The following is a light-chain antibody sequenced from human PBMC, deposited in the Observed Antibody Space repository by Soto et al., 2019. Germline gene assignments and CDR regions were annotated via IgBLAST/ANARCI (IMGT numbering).Light chain of an antibody. V-gene: IGKV3-15*01. CDR2: GAS. Sequence: EIVMTQYPATLSVSPGERATLSCRASQNVSSNLAGYQQKPAQAPRLLIYGASSRGTGIPARFNGSGSGTEFTLTISSLQSEDFAVYYCQQYNNWPWTFGQGTKVEIK. J-gene: IGKJ1*01. CDR1: QNVSSN. CDR3: QQYNNWPWT.